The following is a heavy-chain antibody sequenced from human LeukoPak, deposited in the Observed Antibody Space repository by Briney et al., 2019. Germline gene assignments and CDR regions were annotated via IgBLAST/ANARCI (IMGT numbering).Heavy chain of an antibody. CDR2: ISYDGSNK. D-gene: IGHD1/OR15-1a*01. Sequence: GRSLRPSCAASGFTFSSYAMHWVRQAPGKGLEWVAVISYDGSNKYYADSVKGRFTISRDNSKNTLYLQMNSLRAEDTAVYYCTRGWTGTRYFDYWGQGTLVTVSS. CDR3: TRGWTGTRYFDY. J-gene: IGHJ4*02. V-gene: IGHV3-30-3*01. CDR1: GFTFSSYA.